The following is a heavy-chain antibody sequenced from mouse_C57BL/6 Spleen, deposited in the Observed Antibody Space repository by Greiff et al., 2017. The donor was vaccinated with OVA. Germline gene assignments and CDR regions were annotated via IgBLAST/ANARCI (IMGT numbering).Heavy chain of an antibody. V-gene: IGHV1-52*01. CDR3: ARFRIYEGYFDV. CDR1: GYTFTSYW. Sequence: VQLQQPGAELVRPGSSVKLSCKASGYTFTSYWMHWVKQRPIQGLEWIGNIDPSDSETHYNQKFKDKATLTVAKSSRTAYMQLSSLTSEDSAVYYCARFRIYEGYFDVWGTGTTVTVSS. J-gene: IGHJ1*03. D-gene: IGHD2-3*01. CDR2: IDPSDSET.